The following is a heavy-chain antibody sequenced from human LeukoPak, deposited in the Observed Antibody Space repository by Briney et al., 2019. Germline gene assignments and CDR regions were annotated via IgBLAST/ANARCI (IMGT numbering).Heavy chain of an antibody. D-gene: IGHD3-16*01. CDR2: ISYDGSNK. CDR3: ALAAY. V-gene: IGHV3-30-3*01. CDR1: GFTFSSYA. J-gene: IGHJ4*02. Sequence: GRSLRLSCAASGFTFSSYAMHWVRQAPGKGLEWVAVISYDGSNKYYADSVKGRFTISRDNSKNTLYLQMNSLRAEDTAVYYCALAAYWGQGTLVTVSS.